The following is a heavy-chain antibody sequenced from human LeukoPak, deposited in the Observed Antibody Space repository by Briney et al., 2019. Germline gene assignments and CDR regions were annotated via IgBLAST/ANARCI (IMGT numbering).Heavy chain of an antibody. D-gene: IGHD3-3*01. CDR2: INHSGST. CDR3: ARGDFFGY. J-gene: IGHJ4*02. Sequence: SETLSLTCAVYGGSFSGYYWSWIRQPPGKGLEWIGEINHSGSTNYNPSLKSRVTISVDASKNQFSLKLSSVTAADTAVYYCARGDFFGYWGQGTLVTVSS. CDR1: GGSFSGYY. V-gene: IGHV4-34*01.